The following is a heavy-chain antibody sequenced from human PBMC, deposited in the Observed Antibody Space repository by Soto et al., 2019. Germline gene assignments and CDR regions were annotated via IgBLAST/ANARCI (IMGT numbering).Heavy chain of an antibody. Sequence: ASVKVSCKASGYTFTSYYMHWVRQAPGQGLEWMGIINPSGGSTSYAQKFQGRVTMTRDTSTSTAYMELRSLRSDDTAVYYCARESEGEYQLPHFDYWGQGTLVTAPQ. D-gene: IGHD2-2*01. CDR2: INPSGGST. V-gene: IGHV1-46*01. CDR3: ARESEGEYQLPHFDY. J-gene: IGHJ4*02. CDR1: GYTFTSYY.